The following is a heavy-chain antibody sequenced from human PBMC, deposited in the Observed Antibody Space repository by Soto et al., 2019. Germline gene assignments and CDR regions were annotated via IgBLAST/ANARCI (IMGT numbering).Heavy chain of an antibody. D-gene: IGHD6-19*01. Sequence: QVQLVQSGAEEKKPGASVKVSCKASGYTSSNFAMNWVRRAPGQGLGWMGWINAGNGNTKSSQNFQGRVSITRDTSASTAYMELSSLRSEDTAVYYCARDHGSGWWGSVDCWGQGTLVTVSS. CDR1: GYTSSNFA. CDR3: ARDHGSGWWGSVDC. CDR2: INAGNGNT. J-gene: IGHJ4*02. V-gene: IGHV1-3*05.